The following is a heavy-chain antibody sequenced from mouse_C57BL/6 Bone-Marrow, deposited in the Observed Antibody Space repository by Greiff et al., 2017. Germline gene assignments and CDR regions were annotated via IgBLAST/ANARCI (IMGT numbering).Heavy chain of an antibody. CDR1: GFSLSTFGMG. CDR3: SRIGGYDYDRDWFAY. J-gene: IGHJ3*01. Sequence: QVTLKECGPGILQPSQTLSLTCSFSGFSLSTFGMGVGWIRQPSGKGLEWLVHIWWDDDKYYNPALKSRLTISKDTSKNQVFLKIANVDTADTATYYCSRIGGYDYDRDWFAYWGQGTLVTVSA. CDR2: IWWDDDK. V-gene: IGHV8-8*01. D-gene: IGHD2-4*01.